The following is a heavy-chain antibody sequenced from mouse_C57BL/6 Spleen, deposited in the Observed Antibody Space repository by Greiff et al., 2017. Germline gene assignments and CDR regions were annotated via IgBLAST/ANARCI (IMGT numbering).Heavy chain of an antibody. Sequence: QVQLQQSGAELVKPGASVKISCKASGYAFSSYWMNWVKQRPGKGLEWIGQIYPGDGDTNYNGKFKGKATLTADKSSSTAYMQLSSLTSEDSAVYFCARAGTGGGDLDDWGQGTTLTVSS. V-gene: IGHV1-80*01. CDR3: ARAGTGGGDLDD. CDR2: IYPGDGDT. J-gene: IGHJ2*01. CDR1: GYAFSSYW. D-gene: IGHD2-14*01.